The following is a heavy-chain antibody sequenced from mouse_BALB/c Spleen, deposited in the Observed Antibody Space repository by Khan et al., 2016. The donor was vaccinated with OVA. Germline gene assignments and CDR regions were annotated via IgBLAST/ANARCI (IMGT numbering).Heavy chain of an antibody. CDR2: IDPANGNT. CDR1: GFNIKDTY. V-gene: IGHV14-3*02. CDR3: ARINA. J-gene: IGHJ2*01. Sequence: IQLVQSGAELVKPGASVKLSCTASGFNIKDTYMHWVKQRPEQGLEWIGGIDPANGNTQYNPKFKGKATITADTSSNTAYLQLSSLTSEDTAGYYCARINAWGQGTTLTVSS.